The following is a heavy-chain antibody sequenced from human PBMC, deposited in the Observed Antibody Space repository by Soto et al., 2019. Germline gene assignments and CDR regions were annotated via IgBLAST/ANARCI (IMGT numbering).Heavy chain of an antibody. CDR1: GFTFSSFH. CDR3: ASPRNGGSYWRGAFDI. V-gene: IGHV3-48*04. Sequence: SCAASGFTFSSFHMNWVRQAPGRGLEWVAYITSSSDTIYYADSVKGRFTISRDNAKNSLYLQMNSLRAEDTAVYYCASPRNGGSYWRGAFDIWGQGTMVTVSS. D-gene: IGHD1-26*01. CDR2: ITSSSDTI. J-gene: IGHJ3*02.